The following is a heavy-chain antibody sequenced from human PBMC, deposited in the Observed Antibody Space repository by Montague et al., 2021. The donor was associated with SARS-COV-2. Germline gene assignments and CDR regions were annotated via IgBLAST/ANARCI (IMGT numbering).Heavy chain of an antibody. Sequence: SETLSLTCTVSGGSISRYSWTWIRQPPGKGLEWIGYIYNSGSTNYNPSLTSRVTISVDTSKNQFSLKLSSVAAADTAVYYCARVGRGSSWYEVAFDIRGQGTMVTVSS. V-gene: IGHV4-59*01. CDR2: IYNSGST. D-gene: IGHD6-13*01. CDR1: GGSISRYS. CDR3: ARVGRGSSWYEVAFDI. J-gene: IGHJ3*02.